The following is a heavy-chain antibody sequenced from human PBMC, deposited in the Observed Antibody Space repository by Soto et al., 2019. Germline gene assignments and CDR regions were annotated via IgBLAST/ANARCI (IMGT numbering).Heavy chain of an antibody. V-gene: IGHV4-31*03. CDR2: IYYSGST. D-gene: IGHD3-10*01. J-gene: IGHJ5*02. CDR3: ARARPFRFGEDWFDP. CDR1: GYTFTSYGI. Sequence: QVQLVQSGAEVKKPGASVKVSCKASGYTFTSYGISWIRQHPGKGLEWIGYIYYSGSTYYNPSLKSRVTISVDTSKNQFSLKLSSVTAADTAVYYCARARPFRFGEDWFDPWGQGTLVTVSS.